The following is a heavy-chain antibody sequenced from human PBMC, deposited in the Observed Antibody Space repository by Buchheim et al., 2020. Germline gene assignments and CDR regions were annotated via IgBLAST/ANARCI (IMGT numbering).Heavy chain of an antibody. V-gene: IGHV3-7*01. Sequence: EVQLVQSGGGLVQPGGSLRLSCAASGFTFSGYWMSWVRQTPGKGLEWVADIKYDGSNKSYVDSVRDRFTISRDNAKNSLYLQMNSQGGDETAIFYFAGGTRALYGDECWGQGT. CDR3: AGGTRALYGDEC. D-gene: IGHD3-16*02. J-gene: IGHJ1*01. CDR2: IKYDGSNK. CDR1: GFTFSGYW.